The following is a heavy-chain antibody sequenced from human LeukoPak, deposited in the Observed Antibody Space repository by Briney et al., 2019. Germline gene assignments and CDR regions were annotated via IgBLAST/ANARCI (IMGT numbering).Heavy chain of an antibody. J-gene: IGHJ4*02. CDR3: AREIVGAIKSYFDY. V-gene: IGHV3-7*01. CDR2: IRQDGGLK. D-gene: IGHD1-26*01. CDR1: GFTFSNYW. Sequence: GGSLRLSCTASGFTFSNYWMSWVRQAPGKGLEWVANIRQDGGLKHCVDSVKGRFTISRDNAENSLYLQMNGLRAEDTAVYYCAREIVGAIKSYFDYWGQGTLVTASS.